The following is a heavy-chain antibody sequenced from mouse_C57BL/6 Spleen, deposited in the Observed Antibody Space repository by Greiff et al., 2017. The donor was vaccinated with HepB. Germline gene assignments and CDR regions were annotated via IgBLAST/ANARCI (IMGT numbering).Heavy chain of an antibody. D-gene: IGHD1-1*01. V-gene: IGHV5-6*01. J-gene: IGHJ4*01. CDR1: GFTFSSYG. CDR2: ISSGGSYT. Sequence: EVRLVESGGDLVKPGGSLKLSCAASGFTFSSYGMSWVRQTPDKRLEWVATISSGGSYTYYPDSVKGRFTISGDNAKNTLYLQMSSLKSEDTAMYYCARQTTDYAMDYWGQGTSVTVSS. CDR3: ARQTTDYAMDY.